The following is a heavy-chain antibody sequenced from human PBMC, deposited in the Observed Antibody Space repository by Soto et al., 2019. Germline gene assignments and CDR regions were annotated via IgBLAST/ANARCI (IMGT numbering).Heavy chain of an antibody. CDR2: ISSSSTI. Sequence: PGGSLRLSCAASGFTFSSYSMNWVRQAPGKGLEWVSYISSSSTIYYADSVKGRFTISRDNAKNSLYLQMNSLRAEDTAVYYCARDRSLIVPAAPTAFDIWGQGTMVTVSS. CDR3: ARDRSLIVPAAPTAFDI. D-gene: IGHD2-2*01. V-gene: IGHV3-48*01. J-gene: IGHJ3*02. CDR1: GFTFSSYS.